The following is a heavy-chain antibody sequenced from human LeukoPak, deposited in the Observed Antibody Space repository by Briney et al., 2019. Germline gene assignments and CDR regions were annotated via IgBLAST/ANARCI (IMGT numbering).Heavy chain of an antibody. D-gene: IGHD3-10*01. CDR1: GDTFSSYA. V-gene: IGHV1-69*04. J-gene: IGHJ6*03. Sequence: SVKVSCKASGDTFSSYAINWVRQAPGQGPEWMGRITPFLGIANYPQKFQGRVTITTDESTSTAYMELSSLRSEDTAVYYCARDTARKRRGSYYYMDVWGKGTTVTVSS. CDR2: ITPFLGIA. CDR3: ARDTARKRRGSYYYMDV.